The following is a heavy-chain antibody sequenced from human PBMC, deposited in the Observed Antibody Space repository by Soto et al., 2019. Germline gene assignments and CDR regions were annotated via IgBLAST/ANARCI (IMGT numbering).Heavy chain of an antibody. CDR3: ARGNHRWLQLGYFDL. D-gene: IGHD5-12*01. J-gene: IGHJ2*01. V-gene: IGHV1-69*01. CDR1: RGTFSNYP. Sequence: QVQLVQSGAEVKKPGSSVKVSCKASRGTFSNYPISWVRQAPGQGLEWMGGIIPIFGTVNYAQKFQGRVTITADEYTSTAYMELSSLRSEDTAVYYCARGNHRWLQLGYFDLWGRGTLVTVSS. CDR2: IIPIFGTV.